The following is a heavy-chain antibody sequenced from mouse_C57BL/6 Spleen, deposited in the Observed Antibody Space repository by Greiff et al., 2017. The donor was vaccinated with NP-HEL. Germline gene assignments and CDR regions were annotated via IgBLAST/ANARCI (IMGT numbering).Heavy chain of an antibody. Sequence: EVKLVESGGGLVKPGGSLKLSCAASGFTFSSYAMSWVRQTPEKRLEWVATISDGGSYTYYPDNVKGRFTISRDNAKNNLYLQMSHLKSEDTAMYYCARDQDYDGDAMDYWGQGTSVTVSS. CDR3: ARDQDYDGDAMDY. CDR2: ISDGGSYT. D-gene: IGHD2-4*01. V-gene: IGHV5-4*01. J-gene: IGHJ4*01. CDR1: GFTFSSYA.